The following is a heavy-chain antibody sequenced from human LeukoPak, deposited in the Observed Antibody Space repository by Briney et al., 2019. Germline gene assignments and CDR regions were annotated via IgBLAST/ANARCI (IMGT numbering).Heavy chain of an antibody. CDR2: ISGSGGST. V-gene: IGHV3-23*01. CDR3: AKRRQQWLVHARELDY. CDR1: GFTFSSYG. J-gene: IGHJ4*02. Sequence: GGTLRLSCAASGFTFSSYGMSWVRQAPGKGLEWVSAISGSGGSTYYADSVKGRFTISRDNSKNTLYLQMNSLRAEDTAVYYCAKRRQQWLVHARELDYWGQGTLVTVSS. D-gene: IGHD6-19*01.